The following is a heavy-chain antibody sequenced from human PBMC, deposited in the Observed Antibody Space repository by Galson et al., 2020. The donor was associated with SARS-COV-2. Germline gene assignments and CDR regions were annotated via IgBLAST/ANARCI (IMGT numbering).Heavy chain of an antibody. D-gene: IGHD3-10*01. Sequence: GGSLRLSCAASGFTFSSYAMHWVRQAPGKGLEWVAVISYDGSNKYYADSVKGRFTISRDNSKNTLYLQMNSLRAADTAVYYCASLITMVRGVINSWGQGTLVTVSS. J-gene: IGHJ4*02. CDR2: ISYDGSNK. CDR1: GFTFSSYA. CDR3: ASLITMVRGVINS. V-gene: IGHV3-30*04.